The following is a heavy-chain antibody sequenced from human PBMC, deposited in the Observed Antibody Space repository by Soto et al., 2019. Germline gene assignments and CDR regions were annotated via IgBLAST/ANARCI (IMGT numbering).Heavy chain of an antibody. CDR3: ARNHVVLMVYAYGMDV. CDR1: VYTFTSYD. J-gene: IGHJ6*02. CDR2: MNPNSGNT. D-gene: IGHD2-8*01. V-gene: IGHV1-8*01. Sequence: XSVKVSCKASVYTFTSYDINWVRQATGQGLEWMGWMNPNSGNTGYAQKFQGRVTMTRNTSISTAYMELSSLRSEDTAVYYCARNHVVLMVYAYGMDVWGQGTTVTVSS.